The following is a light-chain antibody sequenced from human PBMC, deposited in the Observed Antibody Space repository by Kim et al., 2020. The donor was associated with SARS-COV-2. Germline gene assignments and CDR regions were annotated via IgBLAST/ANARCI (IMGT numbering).Light chain of an antibody. CDR2: RDT. V-gene: IGLV3-9*01. Sequence: SVALGQTAKITCGGNKIGSKNVHWYQQKPGQAPVLVIYRDTNRPSGIPERFSGSNSGNTTTLIISRAQTADEADYYCQVWDSSTGVFGTGTKVTVL. J-gene: IGLJ1*01. CDR1: KIGSKN. CDR3: QVWDSSTGV.